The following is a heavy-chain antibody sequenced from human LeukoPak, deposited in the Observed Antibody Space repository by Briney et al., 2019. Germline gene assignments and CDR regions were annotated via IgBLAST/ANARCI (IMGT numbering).Heavy chain of an antibody. CDR2: AYYLSKWLH. Sequence: PSQTLSLTCSISGDSVSREGDAWVWIRQSPSRGLEWLGRAYYLSKWLHGFTVSVQGRIIIPLEPPNNQFSLLLNSVTPDDPAVYYCARALERHYFDYWGQGTLVTVSS. J-gene: IGHJ4*02. CDR3: ARALERHYFDY. V-gene: IGHV6-1*01. D-gene: IGHD1-1*01. CDR1: GDSVSREGDA.